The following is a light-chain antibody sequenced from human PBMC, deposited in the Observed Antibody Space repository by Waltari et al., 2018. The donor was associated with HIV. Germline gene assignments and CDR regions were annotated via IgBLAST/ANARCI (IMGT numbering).Light chain of an antibody. J-gene: IGLJ2*01. V-gene: IGLV7-46*01. CDR2: DTS. CDR3: LLSYSGARV. CDR1: PAAVPRGHS. Sequence: QAVVTPEPALTVSPGGTVTLTWGSSPAAVPRGHSPYWFQQKPGQAPRTLIYDTSNRHSWTPARFSGSLLGGKAALTLSGAQPEDEAEYYCLLSYSGARVFGGGTKLTVL.